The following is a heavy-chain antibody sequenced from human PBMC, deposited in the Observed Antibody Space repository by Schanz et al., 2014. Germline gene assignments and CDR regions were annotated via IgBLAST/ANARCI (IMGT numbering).Heavy chain of an antibody. D-gene: IGHD2-15*01. J-gene: IGHJ4*02. Sequence: VQLVESGGGLVQPGGSLRLSCAASGFTFSTSTMHWVRQAPGKGLEWVAVIWYDGSNKYYADSVKGRFTVSRDNSKNTLYLQLNSLRTEDTAVYYCARLDPYCRSGTCSRAFDFWGQGTLVTVSS. CDR1: GFTFSTST. V-gene: IGHV3-30*04. CDR3: ARLDPYCRSGTCSRAFDF. CDR2: IWYDGSNK.